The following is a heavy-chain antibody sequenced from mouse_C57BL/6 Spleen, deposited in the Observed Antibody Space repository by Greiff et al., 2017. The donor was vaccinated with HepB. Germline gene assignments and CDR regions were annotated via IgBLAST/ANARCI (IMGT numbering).Heavy chain of an antibody. D-gene: IGHD2-14*01. J-gene: IGHJ2*01. CDR3: ARERVREGYYLDY. Sequence: QVQLQQSGAELARPGASVKLSCKASGYTFTSYGISWVKQRTGQGLEWIGEIYPRSGNTYYNEKFQGKATLTADKSSSTAYMELRSLTSEDSAVYFWARERVREGYYLDYGGQGTTLTVSS. V-gene: IGHV1-81*01. CDR2: IYPRSGNT. CDR1: GYTFTSYG.